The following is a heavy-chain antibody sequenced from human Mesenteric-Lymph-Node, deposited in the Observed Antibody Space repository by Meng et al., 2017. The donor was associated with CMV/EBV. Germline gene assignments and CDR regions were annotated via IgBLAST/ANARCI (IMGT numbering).Heavy chain of an antibody. CDR2: MNPNSGNT. CDR3: ATLGYCSSTSCYALDY. CDR1: TFSSYA. V-gene: IGHV1-8*03. J-gene: IGHJ4*02. Sequence: TFSSYAISWVRQATGQGLEWMGWMNPNSGNTGYAQKFQGRVTITRNTSISTAYMELSSLKSEDTAVYYCATLGYCSSTSCYALDYWGQGTLVTVSS. D-gene: IGHD2-2*01.